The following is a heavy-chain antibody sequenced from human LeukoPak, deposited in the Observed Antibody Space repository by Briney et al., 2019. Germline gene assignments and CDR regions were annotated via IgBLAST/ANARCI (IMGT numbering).Heavy chain of an antibody. D-gene: IGHD1-26*01. Sequence: PSETLSLTCTVSGGSISSYYWSWIRQPPGKGLEWIGYIYYSGSTNYNPSLKSRVTISVDTSKNQFSLKLSSVTAADTAVYYCAKGGSYYGKNYYYYGMDVWGQGTTVTVSS. J-gene: IGHJ6*02. V-gene: IGHV4-59*01. CDR2: IYYSGST. CDR1: GGSISSYY. CDR3: AKGGSYYGKNYYYYGMDV.